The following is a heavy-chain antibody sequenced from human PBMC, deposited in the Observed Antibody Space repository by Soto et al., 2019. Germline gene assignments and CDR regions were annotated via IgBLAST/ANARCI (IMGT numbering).Heavy chain of an antibody. J-gene: IGHJ4*02. CDR2: IKSKIDGGTI. V-gene: IGHV3-15*07. CDR1: GFTFTNAG. CDR3: ITVFDTSGPL. Sequence: GGSLRLSCAASGFTFTNAGMNWVRQAPGKGLEWVGRIKSKIDGGTIDYAAPVKGRFSISRDDSRDTLYLQMNSLKTEDTAVYYCITVFDTSGPLWGQGTLVTVSS. D-gene: IGHD3-22*01.